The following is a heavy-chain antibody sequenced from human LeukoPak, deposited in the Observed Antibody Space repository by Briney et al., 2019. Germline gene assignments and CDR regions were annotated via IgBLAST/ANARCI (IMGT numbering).Heavy chain of an antibody. J-gene: IGHJ4*02. CDR2: FDPEDGET. D-gene: IGHD4-17*01. Sequence: ASVKVSCKVSGYTLTELSMHWVRQAPGKGLEWMGGFDPEDGETIYAQKFQGRVTMTEDTSTDTAYMELNSLRAEDTAVYYCVRDDRRYGDYGYFDYWGQGTLVTVSS. CDR1: GYTLTELS. CDR3: VRDDRRYGDYGYFDY. V-gene: IGHV1-24*01.